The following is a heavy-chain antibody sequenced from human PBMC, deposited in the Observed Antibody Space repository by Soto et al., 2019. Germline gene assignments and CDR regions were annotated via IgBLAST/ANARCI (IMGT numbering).Heavy chain of an antibody. CDR3: ARDRAAGGY. J-gene: IGHJ4*02. D-gene: IGHD6-13*01. CDR2: ISSGGSTV. Sequence: EVQLVESGGGLVQPGGSLRLSCAASGFPFSHYEMNWVRQAQGKGLEWVAYISSGGSTVHYADSVRGRFTVSRDNARNSLYLQMNTLRVEDTALYYCARDRAAGGYWGQGTLVTVSS. CDR1: GFPFSHYE. V-gene: IGHV3-48*03.